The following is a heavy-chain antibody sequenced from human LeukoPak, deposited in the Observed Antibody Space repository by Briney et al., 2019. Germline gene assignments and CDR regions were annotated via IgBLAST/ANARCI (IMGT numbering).Heavy chain of an antibody. Sequence: SETLSLTCTVSSGSISSSSYYWGWIRQPPGKGLEWIGSIYYSGSTYYNPSLKSRVTISVDTSKNQFSLKLSSVTAADTAVYYCARAPGEYCSSTSCFNYYYYYIDVWGKGTTVTVSS. CDR1: SGSISSSSYY. CDR2: IYYSGST. J-gene: IGHJ6*03. CDR3: ARAPGEYCSSTSCFNYYYYYIDV. V-gene: IGHV4-39*07. D-gene: IGHD2-2*01.